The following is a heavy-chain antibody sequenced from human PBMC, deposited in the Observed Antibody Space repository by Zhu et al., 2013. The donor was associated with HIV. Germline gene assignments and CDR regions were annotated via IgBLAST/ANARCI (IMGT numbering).Heavy chain of an antibody. V-gene: IGHV1-69*06. J-gene: IGHJ6*02. CDR3: AGDIVVVVAATGGYYYGMDV. D-gene: IGHD2-15*01. CDR1: GGTFSSYA. Sequence: QVQLVQSGAEVKKPGSSVKVSCKASGGTFSSYAISWVRQAPGQGLEWMGGIIPIFGTANYAQKFQGRVTITADKSTSTAYMELSSLRSEDTAVYYCAGDIVVVVAATGGYYYGMDVWGQGTTVTVSS. CDR2: IIPIFGTA.